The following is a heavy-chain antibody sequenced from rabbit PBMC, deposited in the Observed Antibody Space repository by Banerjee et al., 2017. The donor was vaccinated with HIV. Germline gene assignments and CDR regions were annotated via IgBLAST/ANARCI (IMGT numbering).Heavy chain of an antibody. Sequence: QLQLEESGGGLVKPGGTLTLTCKASGIDFSSDYYMCWVRQAPGKGLEWIASIYTGSGSTYYASWAKGRFTISKTSSTTVTLQMTSLTGADTATYFCARNGNLWGPGSLVTVS. D-gene: IGHD3-1*01. CDR3: ARNGNL. CDR1: GIDFSSDYY. J-gene: IGHJ4*01. CDR2: IYTGSGST. V-gene: IGHV1S45*01.